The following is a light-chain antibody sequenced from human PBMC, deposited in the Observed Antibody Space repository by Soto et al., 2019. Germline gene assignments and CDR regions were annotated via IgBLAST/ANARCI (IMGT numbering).Light chain of an antibody. CDR1: QSVSSY. CDR3: QQRSNWPRT. J-gene: IGKJ2*01. V-gene: IGKV3-11*01. Sequence: EIVLTQSPAALSLSPGDTATLSCRASQSVSSYLAWYQQKPGQAPRLLIYDASNRATGIPARFSGSESGTDFTLTIGSLEPEDFAVYYCQQRSNWPRTFGQGTKVEIK. CDR2: DAS.